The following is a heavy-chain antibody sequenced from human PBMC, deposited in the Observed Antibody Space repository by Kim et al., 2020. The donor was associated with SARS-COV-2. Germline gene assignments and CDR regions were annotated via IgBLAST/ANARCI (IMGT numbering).Heavy chain of an antibody. V-gene: IGHV4-39*01. CDR1: CGSISSSSYY. D-gene: IGHD6-13*01. Sequence: SETLSLTCTVSCGSISSSSYYWGWIRQSPGKGLEWIGSMYHSGSTYYNPSLKSRLTISVDTSKNQFSLKLSSVTAADTAVYYCAKHYGQQLVKYGMDVWGQGTTVAVSS. CDR3: AKHYGQQLVKYGMDV. J-gene: IGHJ6*02. CDR2: MYHSGST.